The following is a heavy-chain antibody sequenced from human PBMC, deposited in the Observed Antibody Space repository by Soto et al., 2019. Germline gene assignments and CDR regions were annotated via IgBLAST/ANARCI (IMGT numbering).Heavy chain of an antibody. CDR3: ARKDKSGYFNWFDP. V-gene: IGHV5-51*01. CDR1: GYTFSNFW. D-gene: IGHD3-22*01. J-gene: IGHJ5*02. CDR2: IFPSDSDT. Sequence: GESLKISCQCSGYTFSNFWIAWVRQMPGKGLEWMGIIFPSDSDTRYSPSFQGQVTISADRSTSTVFLQWASLKASDTAVYFCARKDKSGYFNWFDPWGQGTLVTVPQ.